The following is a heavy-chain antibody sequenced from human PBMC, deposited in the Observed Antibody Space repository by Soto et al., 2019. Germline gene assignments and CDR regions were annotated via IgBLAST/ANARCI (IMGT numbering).Heavy chain of an antibody. CDR2: AYYSGST. CDR1: GGSISHYY. Sequence: SETLSLTCSVSGGSISHYYWSWIRQSPGKGLEWIGYAYYSGSTDYNPSLKSRVTMSVDTSKNQVSLKLNSVTTADTAVYYCARDRSTYGGGGTGEVKENWFDPWGPGTLVTVSS. D-gene: IGHD2-8*01. J-gene: IGHJ5*02. V-gene: IGHV4-59*01. CDR3: ARDRSTYGGGGTGEVKENWFDP.